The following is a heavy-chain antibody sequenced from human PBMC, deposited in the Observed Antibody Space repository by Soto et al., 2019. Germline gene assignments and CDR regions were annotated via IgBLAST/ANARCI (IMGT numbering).Heavy chain of an antibody. J-gene: IGHJ6*02. CDR3: VRQGFGRLHGLVDV. V-gene: IGHV4-30-4*08. Sequence: TLSLTCTVSVGSIRSGAYYWSWIRQHPGKGLEWIGYIYYSGSTYSNPSLQSRVTISVDTSTKQFSLKLSSVTAADTAVYYCVRQGFGRLHGLVDVWGQGTTVTVSS. CDR2: IYYSGST. D-gene: IGHD3-10*01. CDR1: VGSIRSGAYY.